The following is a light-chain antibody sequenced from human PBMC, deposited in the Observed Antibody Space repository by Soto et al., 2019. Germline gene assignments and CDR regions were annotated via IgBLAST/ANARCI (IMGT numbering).Light chain of an antibody. CDR3: QYFGSALFP. V-gene: IGKV3-20*01. Sequence: EIVLTQSPGTLSLSPGERATLSCRASQSFSSSYLAWYQQKPGQAPRLLIYGASSRATGIPDRFSGSGSGTDFTLTISSLEPEDFAVYYCQYFGSALFPFGHGTKVDVK. CDR2: GAS. J-gene: IGKJ3*01. CDR1: QSFSSSY.